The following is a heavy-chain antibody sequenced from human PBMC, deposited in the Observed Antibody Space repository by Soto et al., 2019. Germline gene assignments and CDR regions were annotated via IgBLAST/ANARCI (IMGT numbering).Heavy chain of an antibody. V-gene: IGHV3-7*01. Sequence: PGWSLRLSCAASGFTFSGYSMSWVRQAPGKGLEWVANINEDGSEKYYVDSVKGRFTISRDNAKNSLYLQMNSLRADVTAVYYCARQRSCDYWGQGTLVTVSS. CDR2: INEDGSEK. J-gene: IGHJ4*02. CDR1: GFTFSGYS. D-gene: IGHD1-1*01. CDR3: ARQRSCDY.